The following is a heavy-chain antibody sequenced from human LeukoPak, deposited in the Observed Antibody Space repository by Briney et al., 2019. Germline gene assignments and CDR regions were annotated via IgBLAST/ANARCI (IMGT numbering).Heavy chain of an antibody. D-gene: IGHD3-10*01. V-gene: IGHV1-2*02. Sequence: ASVKVSCKASGGTFSSYAISWVRQAPGQGLEWMGWINPNSGGTNYAQKFQGRVTMTRDTSISTAYMELSRLRSDDTAVYYCAREGYYGSGSYYYYYGMDVWGQGTTVTVSS. CDR3: AREGYYGSGSYYYYYGMDV. CDR1: GGTFSSYA. J-gene: IGHJ6*02. CDR2: INPNSGGT.